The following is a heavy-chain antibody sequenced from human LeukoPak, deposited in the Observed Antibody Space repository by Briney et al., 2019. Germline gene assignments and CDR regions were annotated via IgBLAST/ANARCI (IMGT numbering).Heavy chain of an antibody. D-gene: IGHD3-22*01. CDR3: ARCPAQYYDNGNYYINAFNI. J-gene: IGHJ3*02. V-gene: IGHV4-34*01. CDR2: INHSGST. Sequence: SETLSLTCDVYGGSFSGYHWSWLRQPPGKGLEWIGEINHSGSTKYNPSLKSRVTISIDTSKNQFSLKLTSATAADTAVYYCARCPAQYYDNGNYYINAFNIWGQGTMVTVSS. CDR1: GGSFSGYH.